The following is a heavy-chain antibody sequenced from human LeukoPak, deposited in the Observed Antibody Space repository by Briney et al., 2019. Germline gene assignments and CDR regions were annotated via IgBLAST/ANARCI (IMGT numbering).Heavy chain of an antibody. CDR3: ARGESEYYGSGRRLAFFDY. CDR2: ICYSGST. V-gene: IGHV4-31*03. Sequence: PSQTLSLTCTVSGGSISSGGYYWSWIRQHPGKGLEWIGYICYSGSTYYNPSLKSRVTISVDTSKNQFSLKLSSVTAADTAVYYCARGESEYYGSGRRLAFFDYWGQGTLVTVSS. CDR1: GGSISSGGYY. D-gene: IGHD3-10*01. J-gene: IGHJ4*02.